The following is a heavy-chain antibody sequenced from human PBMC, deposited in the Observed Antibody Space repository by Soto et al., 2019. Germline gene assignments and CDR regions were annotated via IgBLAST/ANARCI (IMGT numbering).Heavy chain of an antibody. CDR1: GSTFSSYG. Sequence: PGWSLRLSCAGSGSTFSSYGIHWVRQAPGKGLEWVALISYDGGDEKYTESVKDRFTISRDDSHNVAYSQMSSLRTEDTAMYYCAKDRYSGTYPTDFDYWGQGSLVTVSS. V-gene: IGHV3-30*18. J-gene: IGHJ4*02. CDR3: AKDRYSGTYPTDFDY. CDR2: ISYDGGDE. D-gene: IGHD1-26*01.